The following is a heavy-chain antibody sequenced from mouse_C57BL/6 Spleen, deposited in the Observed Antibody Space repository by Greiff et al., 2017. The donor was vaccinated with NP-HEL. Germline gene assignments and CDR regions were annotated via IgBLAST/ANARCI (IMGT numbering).Heavy chain of an antibody. J-gene: IGHJ1*03. CDR1: GYTFTSYW. V-gene: IGHV1-69*01. CDR3: ARNYGSNFDV. Sequence: VQLQQPGAELVMPGASVKLSCKASGYTFTSYWMHWVKQRPGQGLEWIGEIDPSDSYTNYNQKFKGKSTLTVDKSSSTAYMQLSSLTSEDSAVYYCARNYGSNFDVWGTGTTVTVSS. CDR2: IDPSDSYT. D-gene: IGHD1-1*01.